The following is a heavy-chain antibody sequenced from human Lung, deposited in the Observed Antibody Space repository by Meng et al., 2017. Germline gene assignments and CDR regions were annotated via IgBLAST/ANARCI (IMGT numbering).Heavy chain of an antibody. CDR2: VHPGDSDT. V-gene: IGHV5-51*01. Sequence: GESLKISCKGSGYSFINYWIGWVRQMPGKRLEWMGIVHPGDSDTRYSPSFHGQVTMSVDRSISTAYLQWSSLKASDTAMYYCARRSSGYYYGMDVWGQGTTVTVSS. D-gene: IGHD3-22*01. CDR3: ARRSSGYYYGMDV. CDR1: GYSFINYW. J-gene: IGHJ6*02.